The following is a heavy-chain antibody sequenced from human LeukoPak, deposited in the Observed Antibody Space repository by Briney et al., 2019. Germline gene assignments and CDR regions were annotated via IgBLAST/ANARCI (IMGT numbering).Heavy chain of an antibody. CDR3: ARVVLYYSYMDV. D-gene: IGHD3-10*01. Sequence: GGSLRLSCAASGFTLSSHWMTWVRQAPGKGLELVANIKEDGSETYYVDSVKGRFTISRDNAKNSLYLQMSSLRAEDTAVYYCARVVLYYSYMDVWGKGTPVTVSS. J-gene: IGHJ6*03. CDR1: GFTLSSHW. CDR2: IKEDGSET. V-gene: IGHV3-7*02.